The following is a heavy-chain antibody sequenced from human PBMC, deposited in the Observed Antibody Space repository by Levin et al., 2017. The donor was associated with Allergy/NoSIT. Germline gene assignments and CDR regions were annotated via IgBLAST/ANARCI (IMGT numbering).Heavy chain of an antibody. CDR2: ISYDGSNK. CDR1: GFTFSSYG. Sequence: PGGSLRLSCAASGFTFSSYGMHWVRQAPGKGLEWVAVISYDGSNKYYADSVKGRFTISRDNSKNTLYLQMNSLRAEDTAVYYCAINTRRGYGGNSGRDAFDIWGQGTMVTVSS. V-gene: IGHV3-30*03. D-gene: IGHD4-23*01. CDR3: AINTRRGYGGNSGRDAFDI. J-gene: IGHJ3*02.